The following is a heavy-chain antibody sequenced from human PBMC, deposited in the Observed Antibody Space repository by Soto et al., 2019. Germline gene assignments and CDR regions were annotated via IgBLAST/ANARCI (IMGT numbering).Heavy chain of an antibody. D-gene: IGHD2-2*01. CDR1: GGTFSSYA. Sequence: SVKVSCKASGGTFSSYAISWVRQAPGQGLEWMGGIIPIFGTANYAQKFQGRVTITADKSTSTAYMELSSLRSEDTAVYYCARTLYCSSTSCLYGMDVWGQGTTVTVSS. CDR2: IIPIFGTA. J-gene: IGHJ6*02. CDR3: ARTLYCSSTSCLYGMDV. V-gene: IGHV1-69*06.